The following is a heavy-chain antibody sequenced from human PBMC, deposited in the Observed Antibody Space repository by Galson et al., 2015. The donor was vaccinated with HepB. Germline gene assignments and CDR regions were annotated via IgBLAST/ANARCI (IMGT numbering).Heavy chain of an antibody. CDR2: IYAGGAT. J-gene: IGHJ4*02. Sequence: SLRLSCAASGFTVSNSYMSWVRQAPGKGLEWVSLIYAGGATYYAESVKGRFTISRDNSKNILYLQMNSLRAEDTAVYYCAGRGSWSGGDYWGQGTLVTVSS. V-gene: IGHV3-53*01. CDR1: GFTVSNSY. CDR3: AGRGSWSGGDY. D-gene: IGHD3-10*01.